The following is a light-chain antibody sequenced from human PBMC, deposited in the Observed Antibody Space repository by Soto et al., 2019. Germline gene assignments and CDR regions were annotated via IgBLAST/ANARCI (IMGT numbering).Light chain of an antibody. V-gene: IGKV1-13*02. CDR1: QGIGNA. CDR3: QQYNSYWT. CDR2: DAS. J-gene: IGKJ1*01. Sequence: AIQMTQSPSSLSASVGDRVTISCRASQGIGNALGWYQPTPGKPPKVLIYDASSLESGVPSRFSGSGSGTEFTLTISSLQPDDFATYYCQQYNSYWTCGQGTKVDIK.